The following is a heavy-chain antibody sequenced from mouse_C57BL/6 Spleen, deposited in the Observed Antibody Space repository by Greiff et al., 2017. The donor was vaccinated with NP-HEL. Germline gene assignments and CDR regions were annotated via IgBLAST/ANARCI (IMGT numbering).Heavy chain of an antibody. CDR3: ARFTTVVSYAMDY. CDR2: IYPGDGDT. V-gene: IGHV1-82*01. J-gene: IGHJ4*01. D-gene: IGHD1-1*01. CDR1: GYAFSSSW. Sequence: VQLQQSGPELVKPGASVKISCKASGYAFSSSWMNWVKQRPGTGLEWIGRIYPGDGDTNYNGKFKGKATLTADKSSSTAYMQLSSLTSEDSAVYFCARFTTVVSYAMDYWGQGTSVTVSS.